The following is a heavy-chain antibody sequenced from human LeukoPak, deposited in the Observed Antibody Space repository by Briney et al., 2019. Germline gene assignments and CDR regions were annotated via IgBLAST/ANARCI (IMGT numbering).Heavy chain of an antibody. CDR1: GFTFSSYA. Sequence: PGGSLRLSCAASGFTFSSYAMHWVRQAPGKGLEWVSGISGSGGSTYYADSVKGRFTISRDNSKNTLYLQMNSLRAEDTAVYYCAKGEYYYDSSGYSIGYWGQGTLVTVSS. V-gene: IGHV3-23*01. CDR2: ISGSGGST. D-gene: IGHD3-22*01. J-gene: IGHJ4*02. CDR3: AKGEYYYDSSGYSIGY.